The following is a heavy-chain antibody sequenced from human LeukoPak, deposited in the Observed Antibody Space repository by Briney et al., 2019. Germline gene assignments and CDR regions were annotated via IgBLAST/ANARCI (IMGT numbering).Heavy chain of an antibody. V-gene: IGHV4-59*11. CDR2: IYYSGST. Sequence: PSETLSLTCTVSGGSMSHHWSWIRQSPGKGLEWIGYIYYSGSTNYNPSLKSRVTISVDTSKNQFSLKLSSVTAADTAVYYCARDIAVAGLDYWGQGTLVTVSS. J-gene: IGHJ4*02. D-gene: IGHD6-19*01. CDR3: ARDIAVAGLDY. CDR1: GGSMSHH.